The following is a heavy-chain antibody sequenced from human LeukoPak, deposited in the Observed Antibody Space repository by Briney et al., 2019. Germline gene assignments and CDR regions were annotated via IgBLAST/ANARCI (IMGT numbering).Heavy chain of an antibody. D-gene: IGHD3-22*01. CDR1: GFTFSSYA. J-gene: IGHJ4*02. V-gene: IGHV3-23*01. CDR3: ARGFITLFDY. Sequence: GGSLRLSCAASGFTFSSYAMSWVRQAPGKGLEWVSAISGSGGSTYYADSVKGRFTISRDNAKNSLYLQMNSLRAEDTALYYCARGFITLFDYWGQGTLVTVSS. CDR2: ISGSGGST.